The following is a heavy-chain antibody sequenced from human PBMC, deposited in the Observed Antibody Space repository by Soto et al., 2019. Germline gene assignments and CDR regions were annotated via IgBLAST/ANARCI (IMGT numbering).Heavy chain of an antibody. CDR2: INPNSGGT. V-gene: IGHV1-2*04. D-gene: IGHD7-27*01. CDR3: ARTHQTARWGGGWFDP. CDR1: GYTFTGYY. Sequence: QVQLVQSGAEVKKPGASVKVSCKASGYTFTGYYMHWVRQAPGQGLEWMGWINPNSGGTNYAQKFQGWVTMTRDTSISTAYMELSRLRSDDTAVYYCARTHQTARWGGGWFDPWGQGTLVTVSS. J-gene: IGHJ5*02.